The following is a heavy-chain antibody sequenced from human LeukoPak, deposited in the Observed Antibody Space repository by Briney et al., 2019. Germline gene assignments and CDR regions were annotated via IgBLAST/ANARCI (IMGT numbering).Heavy chain of an antibody. CDR1: GGSISGYY. Sequence: SETLSLTCTVSGGSISGYYWSWLRQPPGKGLEWIGYLYYDGSTTHNPSLKSRVTISLETSKNQFFLKLSSVTAADTAVYYCARYSYGGFYFDYWGQGTLVTVSS. V-gene: IGHV4-59*08. J-gene: IGHJ4*02. CDR2: LYYDGST. D-gene: IGHD5-18*01. CDR3: ARYSYGGFYFDY.